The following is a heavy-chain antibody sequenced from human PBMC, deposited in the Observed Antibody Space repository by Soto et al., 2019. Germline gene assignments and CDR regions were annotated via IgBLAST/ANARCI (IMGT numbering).Heavy chain of an antibody. V-gene: IGHV4-34*01. Sequence: QVQLQQWGAGLLRPSETLSLTCAVYGGSFSGYFWNWIRQPPGKGLEWIGEINHSGSTNYNPSLKSRVTISLDPSKNQFALKLNSVTAADTAVYYCARRKGSSPVGDWGQGTLVTVSS. CDR1: GGSFSGYF. CDR2: INHSGST. D-gene: IGHD6-13*01. J-gene: IGHJ4*02. CDR3: ARRKGSSPVGD.